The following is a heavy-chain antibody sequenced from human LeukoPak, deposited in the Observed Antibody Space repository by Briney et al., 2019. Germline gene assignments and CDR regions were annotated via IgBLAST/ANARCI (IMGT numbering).Heavy chain of an antibody. D-gene: IGHD1-26*01. Sequence: GGSLRLSCAASGFTFSNAWMSWVRQAPGKGLEWVGRIKSKTDGGTIDYAAHVKGRFTISRDDSKNSLYLQMNSLRTEDTAVYHCTTDLPTSGSYYWDAFDIWGQGTMVTVSS. CDR3: TTDLPTSGSYYWDAFDI. V-gene: IGHV3-15*01. J-gene: IGHJ3*02. CDR2: IKSKTDGGTI. CDR1: GFTFSNAW.